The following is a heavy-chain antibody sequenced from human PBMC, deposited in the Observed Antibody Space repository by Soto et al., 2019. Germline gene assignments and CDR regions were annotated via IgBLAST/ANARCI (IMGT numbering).Heavy chain of an antibody. J-gene: IGHJ5*02. CDR3: ARDPQRDCGGDCYSRWFDP. CDR2: IYHSGST. V-gene: IGHV4-4*02. Sequence: XASLSLTCAVCGGCISSRKWWGWFRQPPGKGLEWIGEIYHSGSTNYNPSLKSRVTISVDKSKNQFSLKLSSVTAADTAVYYCARDPQRDCGGDCYSRWFDPCGQRTLVTVSS. CDR1: GGCISSRKW. D-gene: IGHD2-21*02.